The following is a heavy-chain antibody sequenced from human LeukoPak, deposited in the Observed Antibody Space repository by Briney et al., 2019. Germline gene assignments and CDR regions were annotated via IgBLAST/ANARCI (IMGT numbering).Heavy chain of an antibody. Sequence: SETLSLTCTVCGGSISSYYWSGIRQPPGKELELIGYIYYTGNSNYIPSPESRVTISVNTSKNQCSPKLSSVTTADKAVYYCASEGARGELIYWGEANLVAVSA. CDR2: IYYTGNS. D-gene: IGHD1-26*01. CDR3: ASEGARGELIY. J-gene: IGHJ4*02. V-gene: IGHV4-59*01. CDR1: GGSISSYY.